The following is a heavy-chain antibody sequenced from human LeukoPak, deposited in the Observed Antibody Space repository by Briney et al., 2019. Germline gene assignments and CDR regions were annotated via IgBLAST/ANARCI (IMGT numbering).Heavy chain of an antibody. CDR3: ARDRPIVGATDAFDI. D-gene: IGHD1-26*01. J-gene: IGHJ3*02. V-gene: IGHV4-59*01. CDR1: GGSISSYY. Sequence: SETLSLTCTVSGGSISSYYRSWIRQPPGKGLEWIGYIYYSGSTNYNPSLKSRVTISVDTSKNQFSLKLSSVTAADTAVYYCARDRPIVGATDAFDIWGQGTMVTVSS. CDR2: IYYSGST.